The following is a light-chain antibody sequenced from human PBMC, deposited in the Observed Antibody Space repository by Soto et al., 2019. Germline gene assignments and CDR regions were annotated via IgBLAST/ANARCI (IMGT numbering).Light chain of an antibody. J-gene: IGKJ4*01. CDR3: QQYSNWPLLS. CDR1: QSVGSN. CDR2: GAS. Sequence: EIVMTQSQATLSVSPGAGATLSCRASQSVGSNLAWYQQKPGQTPRVLIYGASTRAIGTPARFSGSGFGTEFTLTISSLQSEDFVVYYCQQYSNWPLLSFGGGTKVDI. V-gene: IGKV3-15*01.